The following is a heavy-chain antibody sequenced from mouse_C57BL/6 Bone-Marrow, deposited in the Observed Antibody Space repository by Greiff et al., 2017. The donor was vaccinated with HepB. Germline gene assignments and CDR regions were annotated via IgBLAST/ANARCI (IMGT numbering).Heavy chain of an antibody. Sequence: EVHLVESGGGLVQPGGSLSLSCAASGFTFTDYYMSWVRQPPGKALEWLGFIRNKANGYTTEYSASVKGRFTISRDNSQSILYLQMNALRAEDSATYYCVYGSFFMDYWGQGTSVTVSS. J-gene: IGHJ4*01. CDR1: GFTFTDYY. V-gene: IGHV7-3*01. CDR3: VYGSFFMDY. D-gene: IGHD1-1*01. CDR2: IRNKANGYTT.